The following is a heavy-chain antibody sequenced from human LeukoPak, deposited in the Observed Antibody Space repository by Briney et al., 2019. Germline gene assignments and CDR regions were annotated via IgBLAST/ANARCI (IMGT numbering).Heavy chain of an antibody. V-gene: IGHV3-48*04. CDR2: IDLSGTTV. CDR1: GFTFSDYT. D-gene: IGHD6-13*01. CDR3: ARRGLAAAGQNWFDP. J-gene: IGHJ5*02. Sequence: GGSLRLSCAASGFTFSDYTMNWVRQAPGKGLEWVSYIDLSGTTVQYVDSVKGRFTTSRDNAKNSLYLQMNSLRAEDTGVYYCARRGLAAAGQNWFDPWGQGTLVTVSS.